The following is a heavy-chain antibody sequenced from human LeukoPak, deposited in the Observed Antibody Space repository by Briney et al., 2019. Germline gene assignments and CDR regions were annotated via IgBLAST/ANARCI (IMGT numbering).Heavy chain of an antibody. CDR3: ARDLRLHTMIVTSALDY. CDR2: IWYDGSNK. D-gene: IGHD3-22*01. Sequence: GRSLRLSCTASGFTFGDYAMSWVRQAPGKGLEWVAVIWYDGSNKYYADSVKGRFTISRDNSKNTLYLQMNSLRAEDTAVYYCARDLRLHTMIVTSALDYWGQGTLVTVSS. J-gene: IGHJ4*02. V-gene: IGHV3-33*01. CDR1: GFTFGDYA.